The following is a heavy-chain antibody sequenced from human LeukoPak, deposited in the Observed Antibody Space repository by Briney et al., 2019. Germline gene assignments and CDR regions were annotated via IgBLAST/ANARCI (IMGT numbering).Heavy chain of an antibody. Sequence: GRSLRLSCAASGFTFSSYAMHWVRQAPGKGLEWVAVISYDGSNKYYADSVKGRFTISRDNSKNTLYLQMNSLRAEDTAVYYCARGYLEGVDYWGQGTLVTVSS. V-gene: IGHV3-30*04. CDR3: ARGYLEGVDY. J-gene: IGHJ4*02. CDR1: GFTFSSYA. CDR2: ISYDGSNK. D-gene: IGHD3-10*01.